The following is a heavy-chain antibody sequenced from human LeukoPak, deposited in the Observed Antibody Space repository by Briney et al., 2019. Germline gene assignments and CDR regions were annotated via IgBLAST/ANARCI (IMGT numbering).Heavy chain of an antibody. CDR1: GGSISSGSYY. Sequence: SETLSLTCTVSGGSISSGSYYWSWIRQPAGKGLEWIGRIYTSGSTNYNPSLKSRVTISVDTSKNQFSLKLSSVTAADTAVYYCAREDDSSGYYFFDYWGQGTLVTVSS. V-gene: IGHV4-61*02. CDR2: IYTSGST. D-gene: IGHD3-22*01. CDR3: AREDDSSGYYFFDY. J-gene: IGHJ4*02.